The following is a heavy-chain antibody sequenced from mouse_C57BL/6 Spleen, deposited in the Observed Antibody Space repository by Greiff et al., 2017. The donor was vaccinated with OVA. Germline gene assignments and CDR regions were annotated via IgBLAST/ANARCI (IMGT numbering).Heavy chain of an antibody. CDR1: GYTFTSYG. CDR3: ARSWDYGNSGYVDF. Sequence: QVQLQQSGAELARPGASVKLSCKASGYTFTSYGISWVKQRTGQGLEWIGEIYPRSGNTYYNEKFKGKATLTANKSSSTAYMELRSLTSEDSAVYVYARSWDYGNSGYVDFWGTGTTVTVSS. CDR2: IYPRSGNT. J-gene: IGHJ1*03. D-gene: IGHD2-1*01. V-gene: IGHV1-81*01.